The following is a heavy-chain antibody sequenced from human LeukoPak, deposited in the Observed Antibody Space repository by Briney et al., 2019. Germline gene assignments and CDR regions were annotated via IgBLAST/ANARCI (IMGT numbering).Heavy chain of an antibody. CDR2: IYYRRCT. J-gene: IGHJ4*02. CDR3: ARHTAAGTATLDY. Sequence: PSETLSLTCTVSGGSISSSSYYWGWIRQPPGKGLEWIGSIYYRRCTDYNPSVKRQETISVDTCTNQFSLQLRSVTAAGTAVDYCARHTAAGTATLDYWGQGTLVTVSS. D-gene: IGHD6-13*01. CDR1: GGSISSSSYY. V-gene: IGHV4-39*01.